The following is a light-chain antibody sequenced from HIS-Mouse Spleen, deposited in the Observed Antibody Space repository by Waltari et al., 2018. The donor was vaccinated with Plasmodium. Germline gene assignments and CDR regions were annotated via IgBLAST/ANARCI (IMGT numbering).Light chain of an antibody. CDR3: SSYTSSSTLYVV. CDR2: DVS. V-gene: IGLV2-14*03. J-gene: IGLJ2*01. Sequence: PGQSITISCTGTSSDVGGYHHVSWYQQHPGKAPKLMIYDVSNRPSGVFNRFSGSKSGNTASLTISGLQAEDEADYYCSSYTSSSTLYVVFGGGTKLTVL. CDR1: SSDVGGYHH.